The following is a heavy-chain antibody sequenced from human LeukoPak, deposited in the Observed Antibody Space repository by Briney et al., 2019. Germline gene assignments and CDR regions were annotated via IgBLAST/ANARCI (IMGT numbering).Heavy chain of an antibody. Sequence: KAGGSLRLSCSASGFTFSNYAMSWVRQAPGKGLEWVSSISSSSSYIYYADSVKGRFTISRDNAKNSLYLQMNSLRAEDTAVYCCARGYGGLGNYFDYWGQGTLVTVSS. CDR2: ISSSSSYI. J-gene: IGHJ4*02. CDR1: GFTFSNYA. CDR3: ARGYGGLGNYFDY. V-gene: IGHV3-21*01. D-gene: IGHD4-23*01.